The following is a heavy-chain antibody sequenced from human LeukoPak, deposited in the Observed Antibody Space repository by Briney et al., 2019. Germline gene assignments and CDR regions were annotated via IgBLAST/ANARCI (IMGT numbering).Heavy chain of an antibody. CDR3: ARSGHYYGSGRTQTGSWFDP. CDR1: GGSISSSSYY. Sequence: SETLSLTCTVSGGSISSSSYYWGWIRQPPGKGLEWIGSIDYSGSTYYNPSLKSRVTISVDTYKNQFSLKLSSVTAADTAVYYCARSGHYYGSGRTQTGSWFDPWGQGTLVTVSS. CDR2: IDYSGST. V-gene: IGHV4-39*07. J-gene: IGHJ5*02. D-gene: IGHD3-10*01.